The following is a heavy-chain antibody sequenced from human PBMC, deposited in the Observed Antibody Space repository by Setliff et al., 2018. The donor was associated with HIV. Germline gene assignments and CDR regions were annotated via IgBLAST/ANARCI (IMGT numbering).Heavy chain of an antibody. Sequence: ASVKVSCKASGYSFTGYHMHWVRQAPGQGLEWMGWINPNSGGTNYAQKFQGRVTMTTDTSINTAYMELSGLRSDDTAVYYCARIGRTPYYYYYMDVWGKGTTVTVSS. CDR3: ARIGRTPYYYYYMDV. J-gene: IGHJ6*03. V-gene: IGHV1-2*02. CDR1: GYSFTGYH. CDR2: INPNSGGT. D-gene: IGHD2-15*01.